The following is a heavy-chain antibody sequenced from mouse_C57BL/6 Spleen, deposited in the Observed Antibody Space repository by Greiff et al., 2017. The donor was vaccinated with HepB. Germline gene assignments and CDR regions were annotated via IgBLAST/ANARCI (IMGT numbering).Heavy chain of an antibody. J-gene: IGHJ3*01. CDR3: ARALYYGSSSFAY. Sequence: EVKVVESGGGLVKPGGSLKLSCAASGFTFSSYAMSWVRQTPEKRLEWVATISDGGSYTYYPDNVKGRFTISRDNAKNNLYLQMSHLKSEDTAMYYCARALYYGSSSFAYWGQGTLVTVSA. V-gene: IGHV5-4*03. D-gene: IGHD1-1*01. CDR1: GFTFSSYA. CDR2: ISDGGSYT.